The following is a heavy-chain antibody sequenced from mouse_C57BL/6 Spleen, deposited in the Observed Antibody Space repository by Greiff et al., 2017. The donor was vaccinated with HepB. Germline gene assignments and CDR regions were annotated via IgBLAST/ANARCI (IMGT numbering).Heavy chain of an antibody. Sequence: VQLQQSGPELVKPGASVKISCKASGYTFTDYYMNWVKQSHGRSLEWIGDINPNNGGTSYNQKFKGKATLTVDKSSSTAYMELRSLTSEDSAVYYCARFYYDYDRGFDYWGQGTTLTVSS. CDR2: INPNNGGT. CDR1: GYTFTDYY. J-gene: IGHJ2*01. CDR3: ARFYYDYDRGFDY. D-gene: IGHD2-4*01. V-gene: IGHV1-26*01.